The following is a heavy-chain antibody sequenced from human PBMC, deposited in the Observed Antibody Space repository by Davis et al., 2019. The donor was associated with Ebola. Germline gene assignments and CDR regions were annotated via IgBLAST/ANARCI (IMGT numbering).Heavy chain of an antibody. V-gene: IGHV1-8*01. CDR1: GYTFTTYD. CDR2: MNPNSENT. D-gene: IGHD1-1*01. J-gene: IGHJ6*02. CDR3: ARGGTWNLDYGMDV. Sequence: AASVKVSCKASGYTFTTYDIHWVRQATGQGLEWMGWMNPNSENTGYAQKFQGRVTMTRSTSISTANMEVNSLRSEDTAVYYCARGGTWNLDYGMDVWGQGTTVTVSS.